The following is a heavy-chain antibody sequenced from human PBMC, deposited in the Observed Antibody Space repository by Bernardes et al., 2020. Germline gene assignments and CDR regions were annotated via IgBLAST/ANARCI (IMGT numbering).Heavy chain of an antibody. J-gene: IGHJ4*02. Sequence: SETLSLTCAVYGGSFSGYYWSWIRQPPGKGLEWIGEINHSGSTNYNPSLKSRVTISVDTSKNQFSLKLSPVTAADTAVYYCARPYCSGGSCFDYWGQGTLVTVSS. V-gene: IGHV4-34*01. CDR3: ARPYCSGGSCFDY. D-gene: IGHD2-15*01. CDR1: GGSFSGYY. CDR2: INHSGST.